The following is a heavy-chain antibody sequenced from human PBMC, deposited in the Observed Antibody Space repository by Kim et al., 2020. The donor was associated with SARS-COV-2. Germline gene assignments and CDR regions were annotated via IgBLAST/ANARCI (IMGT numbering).Heavy chain of an antibody. Sequence: GGSLRLSCAASGFTFSSYAMHWVRQAPGKGLEWVAVISYDGSNKYYADSVKGRFTISRDNSKNTLYLQMNSLRAEDTAVYYCASDYGSGRTLFDYWGQGTLVTVSS. D-gene: IGHD3-10*01. CDR3: ASDYGSGRTLFDY. J-gene: IGHJ4*02. CDR1: GFTFSSYA. CDR2: ISYDGSNK. V-gene: IGHV3-30*04.